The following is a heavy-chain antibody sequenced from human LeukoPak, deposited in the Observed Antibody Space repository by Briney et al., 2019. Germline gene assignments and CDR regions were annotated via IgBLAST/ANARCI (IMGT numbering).Heavy chain of an antibody. V-gene: IGHV1-8*02. CDR1: GYRFISYG. Sequence: ASVKVSCKASGYRFISYGIAWVRQAPGQGLEWMGWMNPNSGNTGYAQKFQGRVTMTRDTSISTAYMELSSLRSEDTAVYYCARGNFGLRWFDPWGPGTLVTVSS. CDR2: MNPNSGNT. J-gene: IGHJ5*02. CDR3: ARGNFGLRWFDP. D-gene: IGHD3-10*01.